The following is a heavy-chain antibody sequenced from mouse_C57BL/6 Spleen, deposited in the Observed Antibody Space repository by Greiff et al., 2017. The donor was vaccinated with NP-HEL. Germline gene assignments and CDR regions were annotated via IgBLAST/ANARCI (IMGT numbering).Heavy chain of an antibody. CDR2: ISDGGSYT. CDR1: GFTFSSYA. CDR3: ARGDYGY. V-gene: IGHV5-4*01. Sequence: EVQRVESGGGLVKPGGSLKLSCAASGFTFSSYAMSWVRQTPEKRLEWVATISDGGSYTYYPDNVKGRFTISRDNAKNNLYLQMSHLKSEDTAMYYCARGDYGYWGQGTTLTVSS. D-gene: IGHD2-4*01. J-gene: IGHJ2*01.